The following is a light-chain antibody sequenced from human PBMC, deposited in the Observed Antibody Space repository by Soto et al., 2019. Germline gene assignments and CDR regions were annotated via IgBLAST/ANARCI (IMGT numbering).Light chain of an antibody. CDR3: SPCAGSNNPYV. CDR1: SSDVGGCKF. J-gene: IGLJ1*01. V-gene: IGLV2-8*01. Sequence: QSALTQPPSASGSPGQSVTISCTGTSSDVGGCKFVSWYQQYPGKAPKLIIYEVYNRPSGVPDRFSGSKSGNTASLTVSGRQAEDEADYYCSPCAGSNNPYVFGTGTKLTVL. CDR2: EVY.